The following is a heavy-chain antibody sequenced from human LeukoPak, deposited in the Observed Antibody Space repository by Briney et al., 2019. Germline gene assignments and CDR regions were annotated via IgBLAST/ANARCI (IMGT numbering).Heavy chain of an antibody. V-gene: IGHV4-59*01. CDR2: IYYSGST. J-gene: IGHJ4*02. CDR1: GGSISSYY. D-gene: IGHD3-9*01. CDR3: ARNGGRFGWYFDY. Sequence: SETLSLTCSVSGGSISSYYWSWLRQPPGKGLEWIGYIYYSGSTNYNPSLKSRVSISVDTSKNQFSLKLTSVTAADTAVYYCARNGGRFGWYFDYWGQGTLVTVSS.